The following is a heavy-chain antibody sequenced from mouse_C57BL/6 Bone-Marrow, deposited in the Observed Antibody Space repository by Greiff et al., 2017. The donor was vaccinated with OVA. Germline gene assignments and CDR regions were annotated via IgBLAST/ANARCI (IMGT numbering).Heavy chain of an antibody. D-gene: IGHD1-1*01. Sequence: EVKLQQSGPELVKPGASVKISCKASGYTFTDYYMNWVKQSHGKSLEWIGDINPNNGGTSYNQKFKGKATLTVDKSSSTAYMELRSLTSEDSAVYYCARDYYGSSVYFDYWGQGTTLTVSS. CDR3: ARDYYGSSVYFDY. CDR2: INPNNGGT. J-gene: IGHJ2*01. CDR1: GYTFTDYY. V-gene: IGHV1-26*01.